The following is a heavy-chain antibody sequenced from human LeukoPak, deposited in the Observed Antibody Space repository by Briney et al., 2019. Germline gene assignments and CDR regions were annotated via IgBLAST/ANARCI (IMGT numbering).Heavy chain of an antibody. Sequence: ASVKVSCKASGYTFTSYYMHWVRQAPGQGLEWMGIINPSGGSTSYAQKFQARVTMTRDTSTSTVYMELSSLRSEDTAVYYCARDNCSGGSCYEYFQHWGQGTLVTVSS. D-gene: IGHD2-15*01. CDR2: INPSGGST. J-gene: IGHJ1*01. CDR3: ARDNCSGGSCYEYFQH. CDR1: GYTFTSYY. V-gene: IGHV1-46*01.